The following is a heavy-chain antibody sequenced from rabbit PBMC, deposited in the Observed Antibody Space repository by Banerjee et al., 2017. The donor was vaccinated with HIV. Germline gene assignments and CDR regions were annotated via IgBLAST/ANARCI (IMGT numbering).Heavy chain of an antibody. D-gene: IGHD7-1*01. J-gene: IGHJ4*01. V-gene: IGHV1S45*01. CDR2: INTATGKP. Sequence: QEQLEESGGGLVKPEGSLTLTCKAVMCWVRQAPGKGLEWIACINTATGKPVYATWAKGRFTISTTSSTTVTLQMTSLTAADTATYFCARDLTGAIGWNFYLWGQGTLVTVS. CDR3: ARDLTGAIGWNFYL.